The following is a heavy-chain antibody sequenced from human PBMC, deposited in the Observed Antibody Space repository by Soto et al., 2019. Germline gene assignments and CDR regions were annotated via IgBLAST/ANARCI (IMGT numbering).Heavy chain of an antibody. V-gene: IGHV5-10-1*01. CDR1: GYSFTSYW. CDR2: IDPSDSYT. Sequence: GESPKISCKASGYSFTSYWISWVRQMPGKGLEWMGRIDPSDSYTNYSPSFQGHVTISADKSISTAYLQWSSLKASDTAMYYCASHPTVTQYYYGMDVWGQGTTVTVSS. J-gene: IGHJ6*02. D-gene: IGHD4-4*01. CDR3: ASHPTVTQYYYGMDV.